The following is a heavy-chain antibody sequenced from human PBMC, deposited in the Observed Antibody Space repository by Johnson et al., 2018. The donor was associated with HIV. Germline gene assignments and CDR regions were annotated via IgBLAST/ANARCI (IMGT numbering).Heavy chain of an antibody. J-gene: IGHJ3*02. CDR3: AKATSMGADGFDI. CDR2: IRYDGSNK. V-gene: IGHV3-30*02. D-gene: IGHD3-16*01. CDR1: GFTFSSYG. Sequence: QVQLVESGGGVVQPGGSLRLSCAASGFTFSSYGMHWVRQAPGKGLEWVAFIRYDGSNKYYADSVKGRFTISRDNSKNTLYLQMNSLRAEDTAVYYCAKATSMGADGFDIWGQGTMVTVSS.